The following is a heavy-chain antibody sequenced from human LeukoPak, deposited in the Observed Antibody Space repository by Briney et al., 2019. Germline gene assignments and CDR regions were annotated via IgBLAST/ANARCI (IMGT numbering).Heavy chain of an antibody. D-gene: IGHD6-6*01. CDR2: IYYSGST. CDR3: AREYSSSSADYFDY. V-gene: IGHV4-30-4*01. CDR1: GGSISSGDYY. Sequence: ASQTLSLTCTVSGGSISSGDYYWSWIRQPPGKGLEWIGYIYYSGSTYYNPSLKSRVTISVDTSKNQFSLKLSSVTAADTAVYYCAREYSSSSADYFDYWGQGTLVTVSS. J-gene: IGHJ4*02.